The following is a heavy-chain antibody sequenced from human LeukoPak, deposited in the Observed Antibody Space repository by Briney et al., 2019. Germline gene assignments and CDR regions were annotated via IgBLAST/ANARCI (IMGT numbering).Heavy chain of an antibody. V-gene: IGHV3-21*01. D-gene: IGHD5-18*01. Sequence: GALRLSCGASGFTFSWYNMKWVRQAPGEGLEWVSFISISSSYIYYADSVKGRFTISRDNAKNSLFLQMNSLRAEDTAVYYCARGRGSSYGDPFDYWGQGTLVTVSS. CDR2: ISISSSYI. J-gene: IGHJ4*02. CDR3: ARGRGSSYGDPFDY. CDR1: GFTFSWYN.